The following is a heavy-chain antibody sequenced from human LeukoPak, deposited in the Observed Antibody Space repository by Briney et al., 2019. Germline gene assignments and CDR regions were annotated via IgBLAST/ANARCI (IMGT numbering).Heavy chain of an antibody. Sequence: GESLKISCKGSGYSFTSYWSGWARQIHGKGLEWMGIFYPGDSDTRYSLSCQGQVTISADKSISTAYLQWSSQKAWDTAMYYCARGALGYCSSTSCYNFDYWGQGTLVTVSS. D-gene: IGHD2-2*01. CDR3: ARGALGYCSSTSCYNFDY. J-gene: IGHJ4*02. V-gene: IGHV5-51*01. CDR2: FYPGDSDT. CDR1: GYSFTSYW.